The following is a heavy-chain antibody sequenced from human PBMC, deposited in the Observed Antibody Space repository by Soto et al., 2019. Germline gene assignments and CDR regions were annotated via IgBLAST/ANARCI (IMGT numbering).Heavy chain of an antibody. D-gene: IGHD2-8*02. Sequence: PGGSLRLSCAASGFTFNEYAMTWVRQAPGKGLEWVSVIGGGGTSTFYSDPVKGRFTISRDNSKNTVYLLMNSLGAEDTATYYCAKARCTGNSCYVPDYWGHGSLVTVSS. CDR2: IGGGGTST. CDR3: AKARCTGNSCYVPDY. CDR1: GFTFNEYA. V-gene: IGHV3-23*01. J-gene: IGHJ4*01.